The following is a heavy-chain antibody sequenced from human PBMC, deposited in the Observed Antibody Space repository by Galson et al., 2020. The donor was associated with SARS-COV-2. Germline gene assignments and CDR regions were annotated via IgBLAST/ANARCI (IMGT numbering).Heavy chain of an antibody. J-gene: IGHJ6*02. CDR2: NYHSGST. CDR1: GGSISSSHW. Sequence: SETLSLTCDVSGGSISSSHWWSWVRQSPGKGLAWIGENYHSGSTKYNPSLTSRVTMSLDKSKSQFSLNLTSVTAADTAVYYCGGSWARYYGRDVWCQGTTVTFSS. D-gene: IGHD1-26*01. V-gene: IGHV4-4*02. CDR3: GGSWARYYGRDV.